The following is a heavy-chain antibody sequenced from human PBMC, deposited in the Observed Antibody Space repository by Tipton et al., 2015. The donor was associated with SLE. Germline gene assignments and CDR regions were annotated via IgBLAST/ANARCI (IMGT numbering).Heavy chain of an antibody. CDR2: IYYSGST. CDR1: GGSISSSTYY. D-gene: IGHD3-22*01. Sequence: TLSLTCTVPGGSISSSTYYWGWIRQPPGKGLEWIGYIYYSGSTNYNPSLKSRVTISVDTSKNQFSLKLSSVTAADTAVYYCAIPMDNSGRFYAFDIWGQGTMVTVSS. J-gene: IGHJ3*02. CDR3: AIPMDNSGRFYAFDI. V-gene: IGHV4-61*05.